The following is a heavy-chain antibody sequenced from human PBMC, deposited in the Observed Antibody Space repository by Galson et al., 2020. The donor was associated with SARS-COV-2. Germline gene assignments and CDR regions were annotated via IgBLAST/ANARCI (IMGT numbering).Heavy chain of an antibody. CDR3: ARERYYVSGNYSVSDAFDI. CDR2: ISSSGSAI. J-gene: IGHJ3*02. CDR1: GFTFSNHY. D-gene: IGHD3-10*01. Sequence: GGSLRLSCAASGFTFSNHYMAWIRQAPGKGLEWVSYISSSGSAIYYADSVKGRFTISRDNAKNSLYLQMNSLRAEDTAVYYCARERYYVSGNYSVSDAFDIWGQGTMVTVSS. V-gene: IGHV3-11*01.